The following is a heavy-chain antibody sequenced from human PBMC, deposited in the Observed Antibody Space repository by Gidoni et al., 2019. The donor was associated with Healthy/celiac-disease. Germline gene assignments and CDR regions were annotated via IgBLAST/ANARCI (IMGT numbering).Heavy chain of an antibody. CDR3: ARDFDSSGYSNWFDP. Sequence: EVQLVESGGGLVKPGGPLRLSCASYGFTFSSYSMNWGRQAPGKGLVWVSSISSSSSEIYYADSVKGRFTISRDNAKNSLYLQMNSLRAEDTAVYYCARDFDSSGYSNWFDPWGQGTLVTVSS. V-gene: IGHV3-21*01. CDR1: GFTFSSYS. J-gene: IGHJ5*02. D-gene: IGHD3-22*01. CDR2: ISSSSSEI.